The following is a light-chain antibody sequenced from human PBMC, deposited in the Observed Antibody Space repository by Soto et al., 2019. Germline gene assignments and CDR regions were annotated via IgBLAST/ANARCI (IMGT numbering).Light chain of an antibody. V-gene: IGLV2-14*01. CDR1: SSDFGGYNY. CDR3: SSYTSSTNLDVE. CDR2: EVS. J-gene: IGLJ2*01. Sequence: QSALTQPASVSGSPGQSITISCTGTSSDFGGYNYVSWYQQHPGQAPKLMIYEVSHRPSGVSNRFSGSKSGNTASLTISGLQAEDEAHYYCSSYTSSTNLDVEFGGGTKLTVL.